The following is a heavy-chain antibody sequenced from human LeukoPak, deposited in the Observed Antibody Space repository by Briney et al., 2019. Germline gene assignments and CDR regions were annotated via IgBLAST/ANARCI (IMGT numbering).Heavy chain of an antibody. J-gene: IGHJ4*02. D-gene: IGHD4-23*01. CDR3: ARDRGRTVVTPGPFSSDY. CDR2: ISVYSGNT. CDR1: GYTFTSYG. Sequence: ASVKVSCKASGYTFTSYGISWVRQAPGQGLEWMGWISVYSGNTNYAQKLQGRVTMTTDTSTSTAYMELRSLRSDDTAVYYCARDRGRTVVTPGPFSSDYWGQGTLVTVSS. V-gene: IGHV1-18*01.